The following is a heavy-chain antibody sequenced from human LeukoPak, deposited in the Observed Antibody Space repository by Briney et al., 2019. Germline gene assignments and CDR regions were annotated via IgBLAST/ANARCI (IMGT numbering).Heavy chain of an antibody. Sequence: SETLSLTCAVYGGSFSGYYWTWIRQPPGKGLEWIGEINHSGSTSYNPPLKSRVTISVDTSKNQFSLKLSSVTAADTAVYSCARALGSSWYSDYWGQGTLVTVSS. J-gene: IGHJ4*02. V-gene: IGHV4-34*01. CDR2: INHSGST. CDR3: ARALGSSWYSDY. D-gene: IGHD6-13*01. CDR1: GGSFSGYY.